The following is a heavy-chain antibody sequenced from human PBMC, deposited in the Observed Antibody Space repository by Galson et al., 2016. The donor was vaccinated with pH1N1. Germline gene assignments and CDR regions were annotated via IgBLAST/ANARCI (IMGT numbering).Heavy chain of an antibody. D-gene: IGHD6-13*01. J-gene: IGHJ6*03. V-gene: IGHV4-4*07. CDR1: GGSISSHY. Sequence: SETLSLTCTVSGGSISSHYWSWIRQPAGKGLEWIGRIYTGGTTNYNPSLKSRVTMSVDTSKKPFSMKLSSVTAADTAVYYCARVNSSPPEGNYYMDVWGKGTTVTVSS. CDR3: ARVNSSPPEGNYYMDV. CDR2: IYTGGTT.